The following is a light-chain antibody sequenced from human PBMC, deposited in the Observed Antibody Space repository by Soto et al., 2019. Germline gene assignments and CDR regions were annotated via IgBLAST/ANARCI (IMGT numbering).Light chain of an antibody. CDR2: EVN. Sequence: QSALTQPASVSGSPGQSITISCTGTSSDVGGYNYVSWYQQHPGKAPKVRINEVNNRPPGVSDRFSASKSGNTASLTISGLQAEDEADYYCSSYTSSSTFVFGTGTKLTVL. V-gene: IGLV2-14*01. J-gene: IGLJ1*01. CDR1: SSDVGGYNY. CDR3: SSYTSSSTFV.